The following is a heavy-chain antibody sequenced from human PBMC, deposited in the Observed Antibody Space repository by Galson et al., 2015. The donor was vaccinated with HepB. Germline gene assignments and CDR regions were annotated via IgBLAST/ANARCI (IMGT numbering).Heavy chain of an antibody. J-gene: IGHJ5*02. Sequence: SVKVSCKASGYTFTSYAMHWVRQAPGQRLEWMGWINAGNGNTKYSQKFQGRVTITRDTSASTAYMELSSLRSEDTAVYYCARVRVLYCSGGSCQFDPWGQGTLVTVSS. CDR2: INAGNGNT. CDR3: ARVRVLYCSGGSCQFDP. CDR1: GYTFTSYA. V-gene: IGHV1-3*01. D-gene: IGHD2-15*01.